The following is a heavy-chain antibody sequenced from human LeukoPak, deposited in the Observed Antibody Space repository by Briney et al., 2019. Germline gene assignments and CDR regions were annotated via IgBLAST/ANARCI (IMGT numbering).Heavy chain of an antibody. CDR1: GGSIISFY. V-gene: IGHV4-59*01. D-gene: IGHD4-4*01. CDR2: IYHSGST. Sequence: SETLSLTCTVSGGSIISFYWNWIRQPPGKEPEWIGYIYHSGSTNYNPSLKSRLTISLDRPKNQFSLKLTSETAADTAIYYCARVGGMTTINNAAFDIWGQGTMVTVSS. CDR3: ARVGGMTTINNAAFDI. J-gene: IGHJ3*02.